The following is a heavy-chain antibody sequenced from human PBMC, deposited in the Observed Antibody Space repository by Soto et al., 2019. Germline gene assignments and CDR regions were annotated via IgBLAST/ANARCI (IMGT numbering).Heavy chain of an antibody. Sequence: GESLKISCKGSGYSFTSYWIGWVRQMPGKGLELMVIIYTGDSDTRYRPSFQGQVTISAYKSIGTAYLQWSSLKASDTAMYYCASPLRTWYSSSLLHYFHXWGQGTLVTVSX. J-gene: IGHJ4*02. V-gene: IGHV5-51*01. CDR3: ASPLRTWYSSSLLHYFHX. D-gene: IGHD6-6*01. CDR2: IYTGDSDT. CDR1: GYSFTSYW.